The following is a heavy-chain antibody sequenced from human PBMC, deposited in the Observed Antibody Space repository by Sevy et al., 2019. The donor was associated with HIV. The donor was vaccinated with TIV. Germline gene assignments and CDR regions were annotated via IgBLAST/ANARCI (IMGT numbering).Heavy chain of an antibody. CDR2: ISGSGGST. CDR3: AKDLGSGWYGNAEYFQH. CDR1: GFTFSSYA. V-gene: IGHV3-23*01. D-gene: IGHD6-19*01. J-gene: IGHJ1*01. Sequence: GGSLRLSCAASGFTFSSYAMSWVRQAPGKGLEWVSAISGSGGSTYYADSVKGRFTISRDNSKNTLYLQMYSLRAEDTAVYYCAKDLGSGWYGNAEYFQHWGQGTLVTVSS.